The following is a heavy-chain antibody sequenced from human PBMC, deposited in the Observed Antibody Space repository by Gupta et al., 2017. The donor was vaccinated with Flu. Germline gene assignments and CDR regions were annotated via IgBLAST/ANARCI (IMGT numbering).Heavy chain of an antibody. Sequence: QVQLQQWGAGLLKPSETLSLTCAVYGGSFSGYYWSWIRQPPGKGLEWIGEINHSGSTNYNPSLKSRVTISVDTSKNQFSLKLSSVTAADTAVYYCARGRYYYDSSGPFYGGQGTLVTVSS. CDR2: INHSGST. V-gene: IGHV4-34*01. CDR3: ARGRYYYDSSGPFY. J-gene: IGHJ4*02. CDR1: GGSFSGYY. D-gene: IGHD3-22*01.